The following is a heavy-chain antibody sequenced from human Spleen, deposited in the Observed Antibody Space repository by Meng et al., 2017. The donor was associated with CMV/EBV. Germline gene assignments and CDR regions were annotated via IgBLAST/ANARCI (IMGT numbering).Heavy chain of an antibody. Sequence: GGSLRLSCAASGFTFSSYEMNWVRQAPWKGLEWVAFIRYDGSNKYYADSVKGRFTISRDNSKNTLYLQMNSLRAEDTAVYYCARDSAQFITETTPDGAFDIWGQGTMVTVSS. CDR3: ARDSAQFITETTPDGAFDI. J-gene: IGHJ3*02. CDR1: GFTFSSYE. D-gene: IGHD1-7*01. CDR2: IRYDGSNK. V-gene: IGHV3-30*02.